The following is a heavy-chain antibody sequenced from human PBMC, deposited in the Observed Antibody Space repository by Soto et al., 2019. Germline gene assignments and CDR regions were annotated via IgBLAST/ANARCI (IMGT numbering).Heavy chain of an antibody. J-gene: IGHJ3*02. D-gene: IGHD3-22*01. CDR2: IYYSGST. CDR3: ASLEYYYDSSGPFDI. V-gene: IGHV4-31*03. CDR1: GGSISSGGYY. Sequence: SETLSLTCTVSGGSISSGGYYWSWIRQHPGKGLEWIGYIYYSGSTYYNPSLKSRVTISVDTSKNQFSLKLSSVTAADTAVYYCASLEYYYDSSGPFDIWGQGTMVTVSS.